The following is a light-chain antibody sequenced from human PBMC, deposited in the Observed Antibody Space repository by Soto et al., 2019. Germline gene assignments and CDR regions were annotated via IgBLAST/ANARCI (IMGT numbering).Light chain of an antibody. CDR3: QSYDSSLSVYV. V-gene: IGLV1-40*01. CDR2: GNT. CDR1: SSNIGAHYD. J-gene: IGLJ1*01. Sequence: LTQPPSVSGAPGQRVTISCTGSSSNIGAHYDVHWYQQLPGTAPKLLIYGNTNRPSGVPDRFSGSKSGTSASLAITGLQAEDEADYYCQSYDSSLSVYVFGSGTKVTVL.